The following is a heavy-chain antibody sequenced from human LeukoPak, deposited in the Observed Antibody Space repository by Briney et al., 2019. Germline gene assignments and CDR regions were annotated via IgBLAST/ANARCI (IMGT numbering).Heavy chain of an antibody. V-gene: IGHV4-59*08. CDR2: IYYSGST. J-gene: IGHJ5*02. D-gene: IGHD6-19*01. CDR1: GGSISSYY. CDR3: ARHPLQGSGPAWFDP. Sequence: KPSETLSLTCTVSGGSISSYYWSWIRQPPGKGLEWIGYIYYSGSTYYNPSLKSRVTISVDTSKNQFSLKLSSVTAADTAVYYCARHPLQGSGPAWFDPWGQGTLVTVSS.